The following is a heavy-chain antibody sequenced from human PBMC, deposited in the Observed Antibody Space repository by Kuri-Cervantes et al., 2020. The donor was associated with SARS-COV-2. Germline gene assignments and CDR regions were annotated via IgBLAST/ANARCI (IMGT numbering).Heavy chain of an antibody. CDR1: GYSISSGYY. J-gene: IGHJ4*02. D-gene: IGHD2-15*01. V-gene: IGHV4-38-2*01. Sequence: SETLSLTCAVSGYSISSGYYWGWIRQPPGKGLEWIGGIYHSGSTYYNPSLKSRVTISVDTSKNQFSLKLSSVTAADTAVYYCARLLPGPVDYWGQGTLVTVSS. CDR2: IYHSGST. CDR3: ARLLPGPVDY.